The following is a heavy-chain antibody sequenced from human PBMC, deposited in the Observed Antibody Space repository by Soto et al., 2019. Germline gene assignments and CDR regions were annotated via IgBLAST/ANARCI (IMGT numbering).Heavy chain of an antibody. V-gene: IGHV4-39*01. CDR2: IYYSGST. Sequence: SETLSLTCTVSGGSISIGGYYWSWIRQHPGKGLEWIGYIYYSGSTYYNPSLKSRVTVSVDTSKNQFSLKLSSVTAADTAVYYCARHRSDFWFDPWGQGTLVTVSS. J-gene: IGHJ5*02. CDR3: ARHRSDFWFDP. D-gene: IGHD2-15*01. CDR1: GGSISIGGYY.